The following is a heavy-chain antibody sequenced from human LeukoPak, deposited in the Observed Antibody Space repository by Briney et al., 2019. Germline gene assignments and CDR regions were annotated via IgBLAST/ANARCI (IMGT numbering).Heavy chain of an antibody. CDR3: ARVSATKVYRN. V-gene: IGHV1-69*04. D-gene: IGHD5-12*01. Sequence: GASVKVSCKASGGTFSSYAISWVRQAPGQGLEWMGRIIPILGIANYAQKFQGRVTITADKSTSTAYMELSSLRSEDTAVYYCARVSATKVYRNWGQGTLVTVSS. J-gene: IGHJ4*02. CDR1: GGTFSSYA. CDR2: IIPILGIA.